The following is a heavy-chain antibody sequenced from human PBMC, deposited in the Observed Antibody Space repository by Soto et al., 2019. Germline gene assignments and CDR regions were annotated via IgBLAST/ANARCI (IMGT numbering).Heavy chain of an antibody. CDR1: GGTFSSYA. Sequence: QVQLVQSGAEVKKPGSSVKVSCKASGGTFSSYAISWVRQAPGQGLEWMGGIIPIFGTANYAQKFQGRVTITADESTSTSYRELSSRGSEDTAVDYCARGGGIQLGKRSGAGYFDYWGQGTLVTVSS. D-gene: IGHD5-18*01. CDR3: ARGGGIQLGKRSGAGYFDY. J-gene: IGHJ4*02. V-gene: IGHV1-69*01. CDR2: IIPIFGTA.